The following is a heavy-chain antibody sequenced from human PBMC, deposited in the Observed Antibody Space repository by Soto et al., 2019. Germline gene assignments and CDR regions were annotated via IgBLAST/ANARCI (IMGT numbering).Heavy chain of an antibody. D-gene: IGHD4-17*01. Sequence: SETLSLTCTVSGDSISSDDYYWSWIRQPPGKGLEWIGHIYYTGSTYYNPSLKSRLTMSIDTSQNQFSLHLTSVIAADSASYFCARATTVTSSFFFYGLDVPGQGTTVTVSS. CDR1: GDSISSDDYY. CDR2: IYYTGST. V-gene: IGHV4-30-4*02. J-gene: IGHJ6*02. CDR3: ARATTVTSSFFFYGLDV.